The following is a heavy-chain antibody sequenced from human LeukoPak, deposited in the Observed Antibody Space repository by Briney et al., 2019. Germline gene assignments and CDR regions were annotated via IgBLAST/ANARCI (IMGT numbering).Heavy chain of an antibody. Sequence: ESGPTLGKPTQTLTLTSTFSGFSLSTPGVGVGWIRQPPGKALEGLALIYWDDDKRYSPSLRSRLTITKDTSRNQVVLTMTNMDPVDTATYYCAHRHQAYLDSSGPYDYWGRGNLVTVSS. J-gene: IGHJ4*02. D-gene: IGHD3-22*01. CDR3: AHRHQAYLDSSGPYDY. CDR1: GFSLSTPGVG. V-gene: IGHV2-5*02. CDR2: IYWDDDK.